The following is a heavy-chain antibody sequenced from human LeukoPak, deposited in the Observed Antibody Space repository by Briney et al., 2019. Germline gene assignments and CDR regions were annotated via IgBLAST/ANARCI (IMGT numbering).Heavy chain of an antibody. V-gene: IGHV1-2*02. J-gene: IGHJ3*02. CDR2: INPNSSGT. Sequence: APVKVSCKASGYTFTGYYMHWVRQAPGQGLEWMGWINPNSSGTNYAQKFQGRVTMTRDTSISTAYMELSRLRSDDTAVYYCARDLVYCGGDCYTHDAFDIWGQGTMVTVSS. CDR3: ARDLVYCGGDCYTHDAFDI. D-gene: IGHD2-21*02. CDR1: GYTFTGYY.